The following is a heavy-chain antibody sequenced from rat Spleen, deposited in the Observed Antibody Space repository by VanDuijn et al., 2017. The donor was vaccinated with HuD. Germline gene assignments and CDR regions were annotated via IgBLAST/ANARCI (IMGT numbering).Heavy chain of an antibody. V-gene: IGHV5S14*01. CDR2: ISTGGGNT. Sequence: EVQLVESGGGLVQPGRSLKLSCAASGFTFSNYAMAWVRQTPTKGLEWVAFISTGGGNTYYRDSVKGRFTVSRDNAKNIQYLQMDSLRSEDTATYYCARHGSSDYGWFFDYWGQGVRVTVSS. CDR3: ARHGSSDYGWFFDY. CDR1: GFTFSNYA. J-gene: IGHJ2*01. D-gene: IGHD1-11*01.